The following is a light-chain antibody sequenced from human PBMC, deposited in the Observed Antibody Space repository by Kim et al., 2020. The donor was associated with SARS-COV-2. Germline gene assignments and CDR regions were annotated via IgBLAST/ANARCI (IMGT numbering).Light chain of an antibody. CDR3: SSYTSSSTLV. Sequence: QSALTQSASMSGSPGQSITISCTGTSGDVGGYNYVSWYQQHPGKAPKLMIYDVTNRPSGVSNRFSGSKSGNTASLTISGLQAEDEADYYCSSYTSSSTLVFGGGTQLTVL. V-gene: IGLV2-14*03. CDR2: DVT. J-gene: IGLJ2*01. CDR1: SGDVGGYNY.